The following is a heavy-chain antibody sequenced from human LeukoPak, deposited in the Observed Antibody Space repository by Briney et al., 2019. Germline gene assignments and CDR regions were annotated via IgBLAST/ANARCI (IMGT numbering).Heavy chain of an antibody. Sequence: SETLSLTCTVSGGSISSYYWSWIRQPPGKGLEWIGYIYYSGSTNYNPSLKSRVTISVDTSANHVSLQMTSVTAADTAVYYCAREGGSYRPLDYSGQGTLVTVSS. D-gene: IGHD3-16*02. J-gene: IGHJ4*02. CDR2: IYYSGST. CDR3: AREGGSYRPLDY. V-gene: IGHV4-59*12. CDR1: GGSISSYY.